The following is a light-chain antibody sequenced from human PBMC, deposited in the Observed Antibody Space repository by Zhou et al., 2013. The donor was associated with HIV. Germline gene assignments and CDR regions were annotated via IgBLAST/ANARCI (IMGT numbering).Light chain of an antibody. CDR3: QQYGSSPIT. Sequence: EIVLTQSPATLSLSPGERATLSCRASQSVSRYLDWYQQKPGQAPRLLIYDASNRATGIPDRFSGSGSGTDFTLTISRLETEDFVVYYCQQYGSSPITFGQGTRLEIK. V-gene: IGKV3-20*01. CDR2: DAS. J-gene: IGKJ5*01. CDR1: QSVSRY.